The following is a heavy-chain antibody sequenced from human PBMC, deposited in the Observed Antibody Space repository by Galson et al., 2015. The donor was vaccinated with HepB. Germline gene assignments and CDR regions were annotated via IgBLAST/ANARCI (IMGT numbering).Heavy chain of an antibody. CDR1: GFTFGDYA. Sequence: SLRLSCAASGFTFGDYAMSWVRQAPGRGLEWLGFIRRKASGGTAEYAASVKGRFSFSRDDSKSIAYLQMNSLKPEDTAVYYCTRGPASLWSGEADYWGQGTLVTVSS. CDR2: IRRKASGGTA. CDR3: TRGPASLWSGEADY. D-gene: IGHD3-3*01. V-gene: IGHV3-49*04. J-gene: IGHJ4*02.